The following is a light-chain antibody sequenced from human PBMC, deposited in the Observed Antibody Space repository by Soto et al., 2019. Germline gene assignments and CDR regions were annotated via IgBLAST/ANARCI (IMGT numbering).Light chain of an antibody. CDR2: GAS. CDR1: QSVDSSF. J-gene: IGKJ1*01. V-gene: IGKV3-11*01. Sequence: EIVLTQSPGTLSLSPGERATLSCRASQSVDSSFVAWFQQKPGQAPRLLIYGASNRATGVSARFSGSGYGTDFTLTISSLEPDDFAVYYCHQRSSWPRGTFGQGTKVDIK. CDR3: HQRSSWPRGT.